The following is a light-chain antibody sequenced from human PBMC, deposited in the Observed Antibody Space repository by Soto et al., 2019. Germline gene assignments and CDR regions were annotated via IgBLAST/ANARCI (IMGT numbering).Light chain of an antibody. V-gene: IGLV2-8*01. J-gene: IGLJ1*01. Sequence: QPVLTQPPSASRSPGQSVTISCTGNSSDVGGYNYVSWYQQHPGKAPKLMIYEVSKRPSGVPDRFSGSKSGNTASLTVSGLQAEDEADYYCSSYAGSNNFVFGTGTKVTVL. CDR2: EVS. CDR3: SSYAGSNNFV. CDR1: SSDVGGYNY.